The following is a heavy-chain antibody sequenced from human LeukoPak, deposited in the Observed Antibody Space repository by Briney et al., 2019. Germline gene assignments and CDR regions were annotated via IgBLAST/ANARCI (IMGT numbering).Heavy chain of an antibody. CDR3: AKAPVWTYYYGLDV. J-gene: IGHJ6*02. Sequence: SGGSLRLSCAASGLTFSSYEMNWVRQAPGKGLEWVSYISSSGSTTYYAASVKGRFTISRENSNNTLYLHMDSLRAEDTAVYYCAKAPVWTYYYGLDVWCQGTTVTVSS. CDR1: GLTFSSYE. D-gene: IGHD2-21*01. CDR2: ISSSGSTT. V-gene: IGHV3-48*03.